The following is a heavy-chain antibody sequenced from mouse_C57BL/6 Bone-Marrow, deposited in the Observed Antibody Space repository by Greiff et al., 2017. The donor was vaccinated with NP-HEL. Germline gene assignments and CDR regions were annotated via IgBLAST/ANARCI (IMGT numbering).Heavy chain of an antibody. J-gene: IGHJ2*01. D-gene: IGHD1-1*01. Sequence: VQLQQPGAELVKPGASVKLSCKASGYTFTSYWMHWVKQRPGRGLEWIGRFDPNSGGTKYNEKFKSKATLTVDKPSSTAYMQLSSRTSEDSAVYYCARRGGYYYGSSYFDYWGQGTTLTVSS. CDR3: ARRGGYYYGSSYFDY. CDR1: GYTFTSYW. V-gene: IGHV1-72*01. CDR2: FDPNSGGT.